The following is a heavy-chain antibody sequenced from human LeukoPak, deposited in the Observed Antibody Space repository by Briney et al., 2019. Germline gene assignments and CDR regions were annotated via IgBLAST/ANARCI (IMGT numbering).Heavy chain of an antibody. D-gene: IGHD3-22*01. J-gene: IGHJ4*02. CDR2: INHSGST. Sequence: PSETLSLTCAVYGGSFSGYYWSWIRQPPGKGLEWIGEINHSGSTNYNPSLKSRVTISVDTSKNQFSLKPSSVTAADTAVYYCARVYYYDSSGYYYRVDYWGQGTLVTVSS. CDR3: ARVYYYDSSGYYYRVDY. V-gene: IGHV4-34*01. CDR1: GGSFSGYY.